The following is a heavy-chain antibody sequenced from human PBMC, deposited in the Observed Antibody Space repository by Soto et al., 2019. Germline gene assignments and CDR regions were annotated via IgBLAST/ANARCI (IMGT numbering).Heavy chain of an antibody. CDR1: GFTLSNSG. V-gene: IGHV3-30*18. Sequence: QVQLVESGGGVVQPGRSLTLSCEVSGFTLSNSGIHWVRQAPDKGLEWVATIAYEGKTKNYADPAKGRITISRDISKSTVYLQMNSLRREDTATYYCAKSTSGYGGASDFWGQGTVVTVSS. CDR3: AKSTSGYGGASDF. D-gene: IGHD4-17*01. J-gene: IGHJ4*02. CDR2: IAYEGKTK.